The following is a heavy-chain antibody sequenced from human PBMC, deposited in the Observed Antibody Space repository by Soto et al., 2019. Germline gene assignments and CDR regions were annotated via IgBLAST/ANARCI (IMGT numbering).Heavy chain of an antibody. CDR3: ARDGWLYYDSTSKGMDV. CDR1: GFTFDKYA. V-gene: IGHV3-30-3*01. D-gene: IGHD3-22*01. CDR2: ISYDGGNK. Sequence: GGSLRLSCAASGFTFDKYAIHWVRQAPGKGLEWVAVISYDGGNKNHADSVKGRFTISRDNSKNTLFLQMNNLRAEDTAVYYCARDGWLYYDSTSKGMDVWGQGTTVTVS. J-gene: IGHJ6*02.